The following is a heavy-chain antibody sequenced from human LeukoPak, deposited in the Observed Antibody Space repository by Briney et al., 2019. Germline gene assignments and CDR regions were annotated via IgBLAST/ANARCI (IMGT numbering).Heavy chain of an antibody. D-gene: IGHD4-23*01. V-gene: IGHV1-2*02. CDR2: INPNSGGR. CDR1: GFTFTKFY. CDR3: ARDYYGGNPDY. Sequence: ASVKVFCKASGFTFTKFYIHWVRQAPGQGLEWMGWINPNSGGRNYAQKFQGRVTMTSDTSISTVYVELSSLRSDDTAVYYCARDYYGGNPDYWGQGTLVTVSS. J-gene: IGHJ4*02.